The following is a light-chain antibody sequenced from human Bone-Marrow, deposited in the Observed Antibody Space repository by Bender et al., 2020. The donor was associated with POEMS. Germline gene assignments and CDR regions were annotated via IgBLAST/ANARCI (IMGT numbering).Light chain of an antibody. Sequence: QAVVTQEPSLTVSPGGTVTLTCGSSTGPVTRAHYPYWFQQRPGLAPRPLIYEATNKNSWTPARFSGSLLGGQAALTLSGAQPEDEADYYCLLSYSGSRVFGGGTKLTVL. CDR1: TGPVTRAHY. CDR3: LLSYSGSRV. CDR2: EAT. V-gene: IGLV7-46*01. J-gene: IGLJ3*02.